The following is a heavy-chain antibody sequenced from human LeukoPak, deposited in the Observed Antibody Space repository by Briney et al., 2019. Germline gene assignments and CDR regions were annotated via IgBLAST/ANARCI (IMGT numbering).Heavy chain of an antibody. CDR1: GYTFTSYD. CDR2: MNPNSGNT. J-gene: IGHJ6*02. CDR3: ARGKRKSGYYAYYYYGMDV. D-gene: IGHD3-22*01. Sequence: ASVKVSCKASGYTFTSYDINWVRQATGQGLEWMGWMNPNSGNTGYAQKFQGRVTMTRNTSISTAYMELSSLRSEDTAVYYCARGKRKSGYYAYYYYGMDVWGQGTTVTVSS. V-gene: IGHV1-8*01.